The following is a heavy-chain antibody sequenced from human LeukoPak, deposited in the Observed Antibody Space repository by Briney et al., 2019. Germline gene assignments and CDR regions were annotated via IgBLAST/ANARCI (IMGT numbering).Heavy chain of an antibody. V-gene: IGHV1-46*01. D-gene: IGHD3-3*01. J-gene: IGHJ3*02. CDR3: ARDPLRFLEWSTPDDAFDI. Sequence: ASVKVSCKASGYTFTSYYMHWVRQAPGQGLEWMGIINPSGGSTSYAQKFQGRVTMTRDTSTSTVYMELSSLGSEDTAVYYCARDPLRFLEWSTPDDAFDIWGQGTMVTVSS. CDR2: INPSGGST. CDR1: GYTFTSYY.